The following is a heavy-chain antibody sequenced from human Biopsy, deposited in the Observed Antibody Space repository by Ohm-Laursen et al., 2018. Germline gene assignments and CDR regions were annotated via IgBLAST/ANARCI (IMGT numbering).Heavy chain of an antibody. Sequence: PSQTLSLTCAVYGGSFSGYYWSWIRQPPGKGLEWIGEINHSGSTNFNPSFKSRVTISVDTSKNQFSLKLSSVTAADTAVYYCAVKSYFSTSFDPWGQGTLVTVSS. D-gene: IGHD1-26*01. V-gene: IGHV4-34*01. J-gene: IGHJ5*02. CDR3: AVKSYFSTSFDP. CDR2: INHSGST. CDR1: GGSFSGYY.